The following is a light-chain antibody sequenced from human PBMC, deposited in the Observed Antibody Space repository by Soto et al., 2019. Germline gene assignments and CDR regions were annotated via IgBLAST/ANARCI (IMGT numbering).Light chain of an antibody. Sequence: EIVLTQSPATLSLSPGERATLSCRASQSVSSNLAWYQQKPGQAPRLLIYDASNRATGIPARFSGSGSGTDFTLIISSLEPEDFAVYYCQQRSNWYTFGQGTKLEIK. CDR3: QQRSNWYT. J-gene: IGKJ2*01. V-gene: IGKV3-11*01. CDR2: DAS. CDR1: QSVSSN.